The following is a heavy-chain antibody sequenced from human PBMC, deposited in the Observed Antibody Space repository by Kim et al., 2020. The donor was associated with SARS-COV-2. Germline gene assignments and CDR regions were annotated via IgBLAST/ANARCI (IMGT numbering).Heavy chain of an antibody. CDR2: IYYSGST. CDR3: ARDGYCSGGSCYRGPSI. J-gene: IGHJ3*02. V-gene: IGHV4-31*03. CDR1: GGSISSGGYY. D-gene: IGHD2-15*01. Sequence: SETLSLTCTVSGGSISSGGYYWSWIRQHPGKGLEWIGYIYYSGSTYYNPSLKSRVTISVDTSKNQFSLKLSSVTAADTAVYYCARDGYCSGGSCYRGPSIWGQGTMVSVSS.